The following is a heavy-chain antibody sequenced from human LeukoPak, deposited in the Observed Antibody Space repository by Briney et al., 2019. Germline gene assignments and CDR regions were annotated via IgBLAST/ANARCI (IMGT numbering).Heavy chain of an antibody. D-gene: IGHD2-21*01. J-gene: IGHJ4*02. CDR3: AREEYGGPNVDH. Sequence: PGGSLRLSCVASGFTFSSYWMHWVRQAPGKGLVWVSRINNDGSRKNYADSVKGRFTISRDNARNTVYLQMNGLRAEDTAVYFCAREEYGGPNVDHWGQGTLVTVSS. CDR1: GFTFSSYW. CDR2: INNDGSRK. V-gene: IGHV3-74*01.